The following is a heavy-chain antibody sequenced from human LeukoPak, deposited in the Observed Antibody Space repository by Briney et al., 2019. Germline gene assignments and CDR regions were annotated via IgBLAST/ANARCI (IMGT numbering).Heavy chain of an antibody. Sequence: GGSLRLSCAASGFTFSSYAMSWVRQAPGRGLEWVSAISGSGVSTYYADSVKGRFTISRDIFKNTLYLQMNSLRAEDTAVYYCAKAPANYVDTAMGTFDYWGQGTLVTVSS. CDR1: GFTFSSYA. J-gene: IGHJ4*02. CDR2: ISGSGVST. D-gene: IGHD5-18*01. V-gene: IGHV3-23*01. CDR3: AKAPANYVDTAMGTFDY.